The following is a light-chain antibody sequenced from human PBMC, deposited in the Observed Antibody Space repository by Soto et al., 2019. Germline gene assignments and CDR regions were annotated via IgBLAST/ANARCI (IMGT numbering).Light chain of an antibody. Sequence: EIVLTQSPGTLSLSPGERATLSCRASQSVSSSYLAWYQQKPGQAPRLLIYGASSRATGIPDRFSGSGSGTDFTLTISRLEPEDFAVYYCQQRGSWPLTFGGGTKVDNK. J-gene: IGKJ4*02. V-gene: IGKV3D-20*02. CDR1: QSVSSSY. CDR3: QQRGSWPLT. CDR2: GAS.